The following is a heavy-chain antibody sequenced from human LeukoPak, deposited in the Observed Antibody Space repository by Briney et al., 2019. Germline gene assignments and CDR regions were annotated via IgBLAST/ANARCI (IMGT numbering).Heavy chain of an antibody. CDR3: ARQKILDDNYDSSGYYVDQ. Sequence: PSETLSLTCSVSNASIISSSYYWGWIRQPPGKGLEWIGSIYYRGRTYYNPSLKIRVTISADTSKNQFSLNLNSVTASDAAVYYCARQKILDDNYDSSGYYVDQWGQGSLVTVSS. CDR1: NASIISSSYY. D-gene: IGHD3-22*01. V-gene: IGHV4-39*01. CDR2: IYYRGRT. J-gene: IGHJ4*02.